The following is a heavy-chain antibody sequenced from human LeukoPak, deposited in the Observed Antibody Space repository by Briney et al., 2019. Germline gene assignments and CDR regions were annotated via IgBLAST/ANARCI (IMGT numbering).Heavy chain of an antibody. CDR1: GFTFSSYA. Sequence: GGSLRLSCAASGFTFSSYAMSWVRQAPGKGLEWVSAIGGSGGSTYYADSVKGRFTISRDNSKNTLYLQMNRLRAEDTAVYYCAKDGLRFLEWLAPYYYYYMDVWGKGTTVTVSS. CDR3: AKDGLRFLEWLAPYYYYYMDV. J-gene: IGHJ6*03. D-gene: IGHD3-3*01. V-gene: IGHV3-23*01. CDR2: IGGSGGST.